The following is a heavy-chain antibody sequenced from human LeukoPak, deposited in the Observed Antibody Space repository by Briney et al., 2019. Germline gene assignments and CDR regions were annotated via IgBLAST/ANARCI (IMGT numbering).Heavy chain of an antibody. CDR1: GYTFIDYY. CDR3: ARGRSFGELGVY. V-gene: IGHV1-2*02. Sequence: ASVKVSCKASGYTFIDYYIHWVRQAPGQGLEWMGSINPNSDVTNYAQNFQGRVTMTRDTFIRTAYMELGRLTSDDTAVYYCARGRSFGELGVYWGQGTLLTVSS. J-gene: IGHJ4*02. CDR2: INPNSDVT. D-gene: IGHD3-10*01.